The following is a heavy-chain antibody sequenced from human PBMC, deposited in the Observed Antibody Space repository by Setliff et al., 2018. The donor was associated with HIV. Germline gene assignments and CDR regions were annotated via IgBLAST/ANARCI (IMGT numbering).Heavy chain of an antibody. J-gene: IGHJ4*02. CDR1: GFTFSSYS. CDR2: ISGSGSRV. CDR3: ARYLIWGFDY. V-gene: IGHV3-48*01. D-gene: IGHD3-16*01. Sequence: GGSLRLSCAASGFTFSSYSMNWVRQSPGKGLEWVSYISGSGSRVDYADSVKGRFTVSRDNARSSLYLQVNSLRSDDTAVYYCARYLIWGFDYWGQGTPVTVSS.